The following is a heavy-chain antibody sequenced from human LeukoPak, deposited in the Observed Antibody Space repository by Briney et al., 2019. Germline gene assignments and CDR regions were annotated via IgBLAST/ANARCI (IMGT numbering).Heavy chain of an antibody. CDR3: ARNYDSSGLDDAFDI. V-gene: IGHV2-70*11. CDR2: IDWDDDK. Sequence: SGPTLVNPTQTLTLTCTFSGYSRSTSGMCVSWIRQPPGKALEWLARIDWDDDKYYSTSLKTRLTISKDTSKNQVVLTMTNMDPVDTATYYCARNYDSSGLDDAFDIWGQGTMVTVSS. D-gene: IGHD3-22*01. CDR1: GYSRSTSGMC. J-gene: IGHJ3*02.